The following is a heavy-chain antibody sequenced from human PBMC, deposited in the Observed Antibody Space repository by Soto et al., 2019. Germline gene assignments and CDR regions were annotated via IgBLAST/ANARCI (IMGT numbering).Heavy chain of an antibody. CDR1: GFTFSSYG. D-gene: IGHD4-4*01. Sequence: PGGSLRLSCAASGFTFSSYGMHWVRQAPGKGLEWVAVISYDGSNKYYADSVKGRFTISRDNSKNTLYLQMNSLRAADTAVYFCARSHDYSNQFYFDYWGQGTLVTVSS. CDR3: ARSHDYSNQFYFDY. CDR2: ISYDGSNK. V-gene: IGHV3-30*03. J-gene: IGHJ4*02.